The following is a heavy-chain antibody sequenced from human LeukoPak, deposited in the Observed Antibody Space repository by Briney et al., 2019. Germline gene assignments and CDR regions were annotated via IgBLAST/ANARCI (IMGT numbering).Heavy chain of an antibody. Sequence: SETLSLTCTVSGDSIRSSRYSWAWIRQPPGKGLEWIGSIYCSGSTYYNPSLKSRLTVSVDTSKNQFSLKLRSVTAPDTAVYYCANGLRVRGYSSPAYWGQGTLVTVSS. D-gene: IGHD3-10*01. CDR1: GDSIRSSRYS. CDR3: ANGLRVRGYSSPAY. J-gene: IGHJ4*02. CDR2: IYCSGST. V-gene: IGHV4-39*01.